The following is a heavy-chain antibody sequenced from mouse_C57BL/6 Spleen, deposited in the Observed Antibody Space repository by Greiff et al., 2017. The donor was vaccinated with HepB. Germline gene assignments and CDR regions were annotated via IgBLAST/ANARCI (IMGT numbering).Heavy chain of an antibody. V-gene: IGHV1-26*01. CDR2: INPNNGGT. Sequence: EVQLQQSGPELVKPGASVKISCKASGYTFTDYYMNWVKQSHGKSLEWIGDINPNNGGTSYNQKFKGKATLTVDKSSSTAYMELRSLTSEDSAVYYCARRGVVFDYWGQGTTLTVSS. CDR3: ARRGVVFDY. J-gene: IGHJ2*01. D-gene: IGHD1-1*01. CDR1: GYTFTDYY.